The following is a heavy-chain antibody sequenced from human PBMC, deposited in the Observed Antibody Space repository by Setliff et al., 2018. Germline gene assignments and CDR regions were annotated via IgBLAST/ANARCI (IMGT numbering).Heavy chain of an antibody. CDR2: IQGTGNT. CDR1: GGSFDSGTHY. J-gene: IGHJ4*02. V-gene: IGHV4-61*02. Sequence: KTSEPLSLTCTVTGGSFDSGTHYWSWIRQPAGKVPEWIGLIQGTGNTNYNPSLQSRATISIDTSKNQISLKITSVTAADTALYSCAGTPARGTTWLSPFDYWGQGIQVTVSS. D-gene: IGHD3-9*01. CDR3: AGTPARGTTWLSPFDY.